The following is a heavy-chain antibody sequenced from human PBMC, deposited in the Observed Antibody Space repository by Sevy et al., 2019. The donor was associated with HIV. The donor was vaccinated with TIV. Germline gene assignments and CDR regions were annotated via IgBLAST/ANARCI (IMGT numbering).Heavy chain of an antibody. V-gene: IGHV4-59*01. CDR3: ARVGYCSSTSCQISYYYYYGMDV. J-gene: IGHJ6*02. CDR2: IYYSGST. CDR1: GGSISSYY. D-gene: IGHD2-2*01. Sequence: SETLSLTCTVSGGSISSYYWSWIRQPPGKGLEWIGYIYYSGSTNYNPSLKSRVTISVDTSKNQFSLKLSSVTAADTAVYYCARVGYCSSTSCQISYYYYYGMDVWGQGPRSPSP.